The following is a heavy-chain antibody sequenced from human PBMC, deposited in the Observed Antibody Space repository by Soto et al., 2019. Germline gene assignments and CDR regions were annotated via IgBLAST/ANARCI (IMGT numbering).Heavy chain of an antibody. Sequence: GGSLRLSCAASGFTFSSYWMSWVRQAPGKGLEWVANIKQDGSEKYYVDSVKGRFTISRDNAKNSLYLQMNSLRAEDTAVYYCAREYSYGPYYYGMDVWGQGTTVTVSS. CDR1: GFTFSSYW. D-gene: IGHD5-18*01. CDR2: IKQDGSEK. J-gene: IGHJ6*02. V-gene: IGHV3-7*01. CDR3: AREYSYGPYYYGMDV.